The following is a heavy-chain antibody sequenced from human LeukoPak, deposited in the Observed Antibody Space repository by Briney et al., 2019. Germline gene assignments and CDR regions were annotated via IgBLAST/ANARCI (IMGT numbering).Heavy chain of an antibody. D-gene: IGHD4-17*01. CDR1: GFTFSSYG. CDR2: ISYDGSNK. J-gene: IGHJ4*02. Sequence: GGSLRLSCAASGFTFSSYGMHWVRQAPGKGLEWVAVISYDGSNKYYADSVKGRFTISRDNSKNTLYLQMNSLRAEDTAVYYCARAPLTVTTTLCDYWGQGTLVTVSS. CDR3: ARAPLTVTTTLCDY. V-gene: IGHV3-30*03.